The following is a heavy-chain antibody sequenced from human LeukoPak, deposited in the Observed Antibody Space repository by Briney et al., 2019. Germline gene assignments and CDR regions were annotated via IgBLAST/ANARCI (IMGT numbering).Heavy chain of an antibody. D-gene: IGHD3-3*01. J-gene: IGHJ4*02. CDR2: ISGHAGST. CDR3: AKDGLRSSEWSPPLNS. V-gene: IGHV3-23*01. Sequence: GGSLRLSCAISGFTLNMYSMSWVRQAPGKGLEWVSLISGHAGSTQYADSVEGRFTISRDIRKNTLYLQMYSLRAEDTATYYCAKDGLRSSEWSPPLNSWGQGTLVTVSS. CDR1: GFTLNMYS.